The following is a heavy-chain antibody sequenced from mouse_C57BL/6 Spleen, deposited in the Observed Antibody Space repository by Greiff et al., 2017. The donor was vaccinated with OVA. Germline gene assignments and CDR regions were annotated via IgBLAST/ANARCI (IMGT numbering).Heavy chain of an antibody. CDR3: ARDAIYYYAMDY. V-gene: IGHV7-1*01. CDR2: SRNKANDYTT. Sequence: EVKLVESGGGLVQSGRSLRLSCATSGFTFSDFYMEWVRQAPGKGLEWIAASRNKANDYTTEYSASVKGRFIVSRDTSQSILYLQMNALRAEDTAIYYCARDAIYYYAMDYWGQGTSVTVSS. J-gene: IGHJ4*01. CDR1: GFTFSDFY.